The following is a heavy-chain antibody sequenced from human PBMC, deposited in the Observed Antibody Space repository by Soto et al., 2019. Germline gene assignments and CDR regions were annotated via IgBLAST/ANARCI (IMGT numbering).Heavy chain of an antibody. CDR2: ISSSSNTI. CDR3: AFGSGSYYWKY. Sequence: GGSLRLSCAASGFTFSTSNINWVRQAPGKGLEWVSYISSSSNTIYYAESVKGRFTISRDNAKNSLYLQLNSLRAEDTAVYYCAFGSGSYYWKYWGQGTLVTVSS. V-gene: IGHV3-48*01. D-gene: IGHD3-10*01. CDR1: GFTFSTSN. J-gene: IGHJ4*02.